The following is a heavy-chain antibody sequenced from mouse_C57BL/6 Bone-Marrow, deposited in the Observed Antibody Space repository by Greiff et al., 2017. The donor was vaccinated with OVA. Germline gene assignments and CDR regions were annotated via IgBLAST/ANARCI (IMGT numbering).Heavy chain of an antibody. J-gene: IGHJ3*01. CDR3: TPIYYGAY. Sequence: EVQLQQPGAELVRPGASVKLSCTASGFNIKDAYMHWVKQRPEQGLEWIGWIDPANGDTEYASKFQGKATITADTSSNTAYLQLSSLTSEDTAVYYCTPIYYGAYWGQGTLVTVSA. CDR2: IDPANGDT. D-gene: IGHD2-1*01. V-gene: IGHV14-4*01. CDR1: GFNIKDAY.